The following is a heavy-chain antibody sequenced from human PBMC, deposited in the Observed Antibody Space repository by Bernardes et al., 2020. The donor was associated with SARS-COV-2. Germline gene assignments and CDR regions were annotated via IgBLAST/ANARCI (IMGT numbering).Heavy chain of an antibody. V-gene: IGHV1-2*02. D-gene: IGHD3-3*01. CDR2: INPNSGGT. J-gene: IGHJ4*02. Sequence: ASVKVSCKASGYTFTDYYMSWVRQAPGQGLEWMGWINPNSGGTNYAQKFQGRVTMTCDTSISTAYMDLSRLRSDDTAVYYCARVGSGTYPPDCDYWGQGTLVTVAS. CDR1: GYTFTDYY. CDR3: ARVGSGTYPPDCDY.